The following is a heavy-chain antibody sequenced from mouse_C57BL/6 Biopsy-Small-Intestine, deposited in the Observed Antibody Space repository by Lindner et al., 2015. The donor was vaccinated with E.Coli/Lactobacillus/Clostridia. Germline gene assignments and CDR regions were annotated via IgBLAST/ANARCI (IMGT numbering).Heavy chain of an antibody. CDR2: INPSTGGT. D-gene: IGHD6-1*01. J-gene: IGHJ4*01. CDR1: GYTFTSYW. CDR3: ARFGGSGVMDY. Sequence: LQESGAELAKPGASVKLSCKASGYTFTSYWMHWVKQRPGQGLEWIGYINPSTGGTTYNQKFKAKATLTVDKSSSTAYMQLKSLTSEDSAVYYCARFGGSGVMDYWGQGTSVTVSS. V-gene: IGHV1-7*01.